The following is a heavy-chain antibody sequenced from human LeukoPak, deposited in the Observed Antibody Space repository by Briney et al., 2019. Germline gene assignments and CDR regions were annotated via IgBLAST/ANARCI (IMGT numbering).Heavy chain of an antibody. Sequence: SETLSLTCTVSGYSISSGYYWGWIRQPPGKGLEWIGSIYHSGSTYYNPSLKSRVTISVDTSKKQFSLKLSSVTAADTAVYYCAKVGDRFYWGQGTLVTVSS. CDR3: AKVGDRFY. D-gene: IGHD2-21*02. CDR2: IYHSGST. CDR1: GYSISSGYY. V-gene: IGHV4-38-2*02. J-gene: IGHJ4*02.